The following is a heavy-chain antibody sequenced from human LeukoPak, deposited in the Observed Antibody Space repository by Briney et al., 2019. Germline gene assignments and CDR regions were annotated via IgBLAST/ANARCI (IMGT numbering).Heavy chain of an antibody. CDR1: GFTFGDYA. D-gene: IGHD5-18*01. V-gene: IGHV3-49*03. CDR3: TAMVYQPMLYPVGYFDY. J-gene: IGHJ4*02. CDR2: IRSKAYGGTT. Sequence: GGSLRLSCTASGFTFGDYAMSWFRQAPGKGLEWVGFIRSKAYGGTTEYAASVKGRFTISRDDSKGIAYLQMNSLKPEDTVVYYYTAMVYQPMLYPVGYFDYWGQGTVVTVSS.